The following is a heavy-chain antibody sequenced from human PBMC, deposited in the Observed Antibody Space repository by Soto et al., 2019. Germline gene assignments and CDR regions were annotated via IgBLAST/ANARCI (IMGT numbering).Heavy chain of an antibody. CDR3: AAPRDGYYDSSGYYYGSPYYYYYGMDV. V-gene: IGHV3-23*01. D-gene: IGHD3-22*01. CDR1: GFTFSRYA. CDR2: ISDSGST. J-gene: IGHJ6*02. Sequence: PGGSLRLSCTASGFTFSRYAMSWVRQAPGKGLEWVSTISDSGSTYYAESVKGRLTISRDNSKHTLYLQMNSLRAEDTAVYYCAAPRDGYYDSSGYYYGSPYYYYYGMDVWGQGTTVTVSS.